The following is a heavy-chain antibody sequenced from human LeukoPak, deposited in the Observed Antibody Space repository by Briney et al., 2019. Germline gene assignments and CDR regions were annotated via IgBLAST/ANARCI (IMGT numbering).Heavy chain of an antibody. V-gene: IGHV4-38-2*02. D-gene: IGHD5-18*01. CDR1: GYSISSGYY. CDR2: IYHSGST. CDR3: AREGIQLWSHAFDY. Sequence: SETLSLTCIASGYSISSGYYWDRVRQPPGKGLGWIGYIYHSGSTYYNPSLKRRVTISVDRSKNQFSLKLSSVTAADTAVYYCAREGIQLWSHAFDYWAQGTLVTVSS. J-gene: IGHJ4*02.